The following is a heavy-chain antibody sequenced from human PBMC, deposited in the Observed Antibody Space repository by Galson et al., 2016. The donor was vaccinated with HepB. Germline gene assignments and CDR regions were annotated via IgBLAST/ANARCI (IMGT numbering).Heavy chain of an antibody. Sequence: SLRLSCAASGFTFSSFDMSWVRQAPGKGLEWVSGISGRGGGSTYYADSVKGRFTISRDNSKNTLYVQMNSLRAEDTALYYCAKQGSGYYPGDFDYWGQGTLVTVSS. V-gene: IGHV3-23*01. CDR3: AKQGSGYYPGDFDY. CDR2: ISGRGGGST. CDR1: GFTFSSFD. J-gene: IGHJ4*02. D-gene: IGHD3-22*01.